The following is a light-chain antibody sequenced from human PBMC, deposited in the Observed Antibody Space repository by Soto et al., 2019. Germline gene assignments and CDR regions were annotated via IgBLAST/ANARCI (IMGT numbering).Light chain of an antibody. CDR1: QSISSY. J-gene: IGKJ5*01. CDR3: QQNYGTPPT. Sequence: IQMTQSPSAMAAPVGDTGTITCRASQSISSYLNWYQQKPGQAPKLLIYVASSLQSGVPSRFSRSGSGTDFTLTISGLHPEDFATYYCQQNYGTPPTFGQGTRLEIK. V-gene: IGKV1-39*01. CDR2: VAS.